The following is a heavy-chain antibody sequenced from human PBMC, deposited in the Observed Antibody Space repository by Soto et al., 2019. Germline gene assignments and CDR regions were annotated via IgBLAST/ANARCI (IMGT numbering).Heavy chain of an antibody. CDR2: IGTAGDT. D-gene: IGHD2-15*01. J-gene: IGHJ4*02. V-gene: IGHV3-13*01. CDR1: GFTFSSYD. CDR3: AGSPPPDGLYYFDY. Sequence: EVQLVESEGGLVQPGGSLRLSCAASGFTFSSYDMHWVRQATGKGLEWVSAIGTAGDTYYPGSVKGRFTISRENAKNSLYLQMNSLRAEDTAVYYCAGSPPPDGLYYFDYWGQGTLVTVSS.